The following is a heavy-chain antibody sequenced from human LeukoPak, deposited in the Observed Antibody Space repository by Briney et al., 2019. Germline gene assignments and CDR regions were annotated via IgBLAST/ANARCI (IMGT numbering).Heavy chain of an antibody. CDR3: AKDSENDDYGDTLDY. Sequence: GGSLRLSCAASGFTFSSYGMHWVRQAPGKGLEWVAFIRYDGSNKYYADSVKGRFTISRDHSKNTLYLQMNSLRAEDTAVYYCAKDSENDDYGDTLDYWGQGTLVTVSS. CDR1: GFTFSSYG. J-gene: IGHJ4*02. CDR2: IRYDGSNK. D-gene: IGHD4-17*01. V-gene: IGHV3-30*02.